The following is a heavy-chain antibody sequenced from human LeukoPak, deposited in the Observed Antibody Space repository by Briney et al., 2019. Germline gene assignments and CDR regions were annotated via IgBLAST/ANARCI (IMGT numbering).Heavy chain of an antibody. Sequence: ASVKVSCTASGYALSTYAFTWVRQAPGQGLEWMGWISPYNANTNYAQKLQGRVTMTTDTSTSTAYMELRNLRSDDTAVYYCASGDGDYGTDYWGQGTLVTVSS. CDR3: ASGDGDYGTDY. CDR2: ISPYNANT. J-gene: IGHJ4*02. D-gene: IGHD4-17*01. V-gene: IGHV1-18*01. CDR1: GYALSTYA.